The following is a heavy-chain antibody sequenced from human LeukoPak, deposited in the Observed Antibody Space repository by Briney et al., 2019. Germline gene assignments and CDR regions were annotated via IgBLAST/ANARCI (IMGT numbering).Heavy chain of an antibody. CDR3: AREIGYSYGSNWFDP. CDR1: GYSISSGYY. D-gene: IGHD5-18*01. J-gene: IGHJ5*02. Sequence: PSETLSLTCAVSGYSISSGYYWGWIRQPPGKGLEWIGRTYHSGSTYYNPSLKSRVTISVDTSKNQFSLKLSSVAAADTAVYYCAREIGYSYGSNWFDPWGQGTLVTVSS. CDR2: TYHSGST. V-gene: IGHV4-38-2*02.